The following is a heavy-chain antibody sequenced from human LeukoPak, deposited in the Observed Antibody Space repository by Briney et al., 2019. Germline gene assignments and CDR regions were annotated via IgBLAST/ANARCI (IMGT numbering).Heavy chain of an antibody. CDR1: GFTFSSYE. V-gene: IGHV3-48*03. CDR2: ISSSGSTI. J-gene: IGHJ6*02. Sequence: GGSLRLFCAASGFTFSSYEMNWVRQAPGKGLEWVSYISSSGSTIYYADSVKGRFTISRDNAKNSLYLQMNSLRAEDTAVYYCARSQYYDSSGYYPLLYYYYGMDVWGQGTTVTVSS. CDR3: ARSQYYDSSGYYPLLYYYYGMDV. D-gene: IGHD3-22*01.